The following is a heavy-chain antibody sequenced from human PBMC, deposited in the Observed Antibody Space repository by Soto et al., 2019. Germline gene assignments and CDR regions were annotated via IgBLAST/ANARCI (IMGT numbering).Heavy chain of an antibody. CDR1: GFTFRTYA. V-gene: IGHV3-30-3*01. CDR2: VSYDGNNK. J-gene: IGHJ4*02. Sequence: GGSLRLSCAASGFTFRTYAIHWVRQAPGKGLEWAAFVSYDGNNKNYADSVKGRFTISRDNSKNTVYLQMNSLTAEDTAVYYCARSCKSGWYYFDYWGQGTLVTVSS. D-gene: IGHD6-19*01. CDR3: ARSCKSGWYYFDY.